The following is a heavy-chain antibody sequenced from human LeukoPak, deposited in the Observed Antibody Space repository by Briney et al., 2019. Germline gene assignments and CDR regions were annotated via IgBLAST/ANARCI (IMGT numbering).Heavy chain of an antibody. J-gene: IGHJ5*02. Sequence: ASVKVSCKASGYTFTNYDINWVRQATGQGLEWMGWMNPNSGNTGYAQKFQGRVTMTRNTSISTAYMELSSLRSEDTAFYYCTRGPDCSSGSCYYWFDPWGQGTLVTVSS. D-gene: IGHD2-15*01. CDR3: TRGPDCSSGSCYYWFDP. CDR1: GYTFTNYD. V-gene: IGHV1-8*02. CDR2: MNPNSGNT.